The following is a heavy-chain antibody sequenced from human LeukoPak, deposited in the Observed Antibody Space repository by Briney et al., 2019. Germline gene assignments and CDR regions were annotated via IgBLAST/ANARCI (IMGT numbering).Heavy chain of an antibody. V-gene: IGHV3-23*01. CDR1: GFTFSSYA. Sequence: PGGSLRLSCAASGFTFSSYAMIWVRQAPGKGLEWVSGISGSGGGTYYADSVKGRFTISRDNVKNLLYLQMNSLRAEDTAVYYCARVQRGIAVALDYWGQGTLATVSS. CDR2: ISGSGGGT. D-gene: IGHD6-19*01. CDR3: ARVQRGIAVALDY. J-gene: IGHJ4*02.